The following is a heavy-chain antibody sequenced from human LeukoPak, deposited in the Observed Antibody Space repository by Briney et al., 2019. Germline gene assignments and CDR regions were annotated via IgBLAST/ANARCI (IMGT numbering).Heavy chain of an antibody. V-gene: IGHV3-53*01. CDR1: GFTVSSNY. Sequence: PGGSLRLSCAASGFTVSSNYMSWVRQAPGKGPEWVSVIYSGGSTYYADSVKGRFTISRDNSKNTLYLQMNSPRAEDTAVYYCARGLDDFWSGYYLDYWGQGTLVTVSS. CDR3: ARGLDDFWSGYYLDY. CDR2: IYSGGST. D-gene: IGHD3-3*01. J-gene: IGHJ4*02.